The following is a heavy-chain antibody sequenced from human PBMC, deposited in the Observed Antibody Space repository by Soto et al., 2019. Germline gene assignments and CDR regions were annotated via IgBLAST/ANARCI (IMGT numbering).Heavy chain of an antibody. CDR1: GGSISSSSYY. D-gene: IGHD6-19*01. CDR3: AKISSGWFWDV. CDR2: IYYSGST. Sequence: PSETLSLTCTVSGGSISSSSYYWGWIRQPPGKGLEWIGSIYYSGSTYYNPSLKSRVTISVDTSKNQFSLKLSSVTAAETAVYYCAKISSGWFWDVWGQGTTVTVSS. V-gene: IGHV4-39*01. J-gene: IGHJ6*02.